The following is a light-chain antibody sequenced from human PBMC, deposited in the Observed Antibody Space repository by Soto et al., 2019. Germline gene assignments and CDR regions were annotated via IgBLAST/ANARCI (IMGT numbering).Light chain of an antibody. V-gene: IGKV1-6*01. Sequence: AIQMTQSPSSLSASVGDRVTITCRASQGIRNDLGLYPQNPGKAPKLLIYAASSLQSGVPSRFSGSGSGTDFTLTISSLQPEDFATYYCLQDYNYPWKFGQGTKVEIK. CDR2: AAS. CDR1: QGIRND. J-gene: IGKJ1*01. CDR3: LQDYNYPWK.